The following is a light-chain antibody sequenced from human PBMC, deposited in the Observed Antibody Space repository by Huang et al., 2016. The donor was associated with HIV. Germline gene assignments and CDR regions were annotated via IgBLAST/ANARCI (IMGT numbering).Light chain of an antibody. CDR2: SAS. CDR1: ENIRRY. J-gene: IGKJ2*01. CDR3: QGSLSIPHT. Sequence: DIQMTQSPSSLSAAVGDRVTITCRASENIRRYLNWYQQKPGKPPKLLIHSASTLQSGVPSLFSGSGSGTDFTLTITSLQPEDFATYYCQGSLSIPHTFGQGTNLEIK. V-gene: IGKV1-39*01.